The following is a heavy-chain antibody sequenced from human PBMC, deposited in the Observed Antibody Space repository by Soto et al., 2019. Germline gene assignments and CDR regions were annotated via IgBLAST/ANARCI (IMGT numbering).Heavy chain of an antibody. Sequence: QVQLVESGGGVVQPGRSLRLSCAASGFTFSHYAMHRVRQAPGKGLEWVALMSYDGSNEYYADSVKGRFTISRDNSKNTLSLQMNSLRAEDTAVYYCAKDGSHNFDYWGQGTLVTVSS. CDR3: AKDGSHNFDY. CDR2: MSYDGSNE. V-gene: IGHV3-30*18. J-gene: IGHJ4*02. D-gene: IGHD1-26*01. CDR1: GFTFSHYA.